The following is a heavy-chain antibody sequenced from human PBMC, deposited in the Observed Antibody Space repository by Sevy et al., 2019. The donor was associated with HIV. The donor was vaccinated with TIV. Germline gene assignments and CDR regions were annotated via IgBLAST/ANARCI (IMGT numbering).Heavy chain of an antibody. CDR3: AVTKDYYDSSGYPFDY. J-gene: IGHJ4*02. V-gene: IGHV1-24*01. D-gene: IGHD3-22*01. CDR1: GYTLTQFS. CDR2: FDPEDDET. Sequence: ASMKVSCKVSGYTLTQFSMHCVRQAPGKGLEWMATFDPEDDETIYAQRLQGRVTMTEDTSTDTAYMELSSLRSDDTAVYYCAVTKDYYDSSGYPFDYWGQGSLVTVSS.